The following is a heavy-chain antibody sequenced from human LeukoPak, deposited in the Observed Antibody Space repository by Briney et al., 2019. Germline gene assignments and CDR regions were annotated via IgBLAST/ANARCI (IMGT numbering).Heavy chain of an antibody. CDR3: ARDDGPAGLGPTGY. D-gene: IGHD3-10*01. CDR1: GFTFSSYG. CDR2: ISYDGSNK. Sequence: PGGSLRLSCAASGFTFSSYGMHWVRQAPGKGLEWVAVISYDGSNKYYADSVKGRFTISRDNSKNTLYLQMNSLRAEDTAVYYYARDDGPAGLGPTGYWGQGTLVTVSS. J-gene: IGHJ4*02. V-gene: IGHV3-30*03.